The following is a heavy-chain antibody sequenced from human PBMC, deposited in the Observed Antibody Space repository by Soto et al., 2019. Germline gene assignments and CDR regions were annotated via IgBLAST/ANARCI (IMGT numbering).Heavy chain of an antibody. D-gene: IGHD2-15*01. V-gene: IGHV3-23*01. Sequence: EVQLLESGGGLVQPGGSVRLSCAASGFTVSSYAMRWVRQAPGKGLEWVSTFTGSDSSTYYADSVKGRFTISRDNSKNTLYLQMNSLTAEDAAVYYCAKAVAEVHYCYGMDVWGQGTTVTVSS. J-gene: IGHJ6*02. CDR1: GFTVSSYA. CDR2: FTGSDSST. CDR3: AKAVAEVHYCYGMDV.